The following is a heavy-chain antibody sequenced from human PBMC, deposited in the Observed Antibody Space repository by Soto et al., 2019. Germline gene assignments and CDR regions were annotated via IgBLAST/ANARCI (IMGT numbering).Heavy chain of an antibody. V-gene: IGHV2-5*02. CDR1: GFSLTTDRVG. Sequence: QITLKESGPTLVKPTQTLTLTCTFSGFSLTTDRVGVGWIRQPPGEALEWLAVIYWDDSKTYRPSLESRLTITKDTSKNQVALTRTNMYSLDTATYYCAHAYGGRSLSWGQGTLVTVSS. D-gene: IGHD1-26*01. CDR2: IYWDDSK. CDR3: AHAYGGRSLS. J-gene: IGHJ5*02.